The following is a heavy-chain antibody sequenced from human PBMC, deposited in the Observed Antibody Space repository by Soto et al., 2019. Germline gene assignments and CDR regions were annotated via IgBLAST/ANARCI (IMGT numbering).Heavy chain of an antibody. V-gene: IGHV1-69*06. Sequence: SVKVSCKTSGGTFSSYAISWVRQAPGQGLDCMGGIIPIFGTANYAQKFQGRVTITADKSTSTAYMELSSLRSEDTAVYYCALRGYYYHSSGYYGSYWGDGGLVTV. CDR2: IIPIFGTA. J-gene: IGHJ4*01. CDR3: ALRGYYYHSSGYYGSY. D-gene: IGHD3-22*01. CDR1: GGTFSSYA.